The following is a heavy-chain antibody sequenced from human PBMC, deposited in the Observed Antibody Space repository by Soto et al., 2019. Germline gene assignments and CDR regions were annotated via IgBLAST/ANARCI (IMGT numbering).Heavy chain of an antibody. CDR2: VFSSGTT. Sequence: SETLSLTCTVSGDSISSGNKYWSWIRQPPGKGLEWIGYVFSSGTTYYNPSLKGRVSISLDASENQFSLKFASVTDADSAVYYCARVPSTFDYYYAMDLWGQGTTVTVSS. CDR3: ARVPSTFDYYYAMDL. V-gene: IGHV4-30-4*01. J-gene: IGHJ6*02. D-gene: IGHD3-16*01. CDR1: GDSISSGNKY.